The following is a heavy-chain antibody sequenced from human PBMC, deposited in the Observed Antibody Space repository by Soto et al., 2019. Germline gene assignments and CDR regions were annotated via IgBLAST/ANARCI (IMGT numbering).Heavy chain of an antibody. D-gene: IGHD5-18*01. J-gene: IGHJ6*02. CDR2: INGDGSNT. CDR1: GFTFSSYW. Sequence: EVQLVESGGGLVQPGGSLRLSCAASGFTFSSYWMHWVRQGPGKGLVWVSRINGDGSNTNYADSVRGRFTISRDNAKNTVYLQMNSLRDEDTALYYCARGIRNYYGTDVWGQGTTVTVSS. CDR3: ARGIRNYYGTDV. V-gene: IGHV3-74*01.